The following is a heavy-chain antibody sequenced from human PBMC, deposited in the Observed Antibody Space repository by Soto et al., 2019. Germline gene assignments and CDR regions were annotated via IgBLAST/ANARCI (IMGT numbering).Heavy chain of an antibody. CDR2: IIPIFGTA. J-gene: IGHJ1*01. V-gene: IGHV1-69*01. CDR1: GGTFSSYA. CDR3: ARGPAAAVPIAEYFQH. D-gene: IGHD6-13*01. Sequence: QVQLVQSGAEVKNPGSSVKVSCKASGGTFSSYAISWVRQAPGQGLEWMGGIIPIFGTANYAQKFQGRVTITADESTSTAYMELSSLRSEDTAVYYCARGPAAAVPIAEYFQHWGQGTLVTVSS.